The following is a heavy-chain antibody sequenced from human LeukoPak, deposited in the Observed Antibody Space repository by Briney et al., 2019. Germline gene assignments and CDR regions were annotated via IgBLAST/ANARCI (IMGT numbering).Heavy chain of an antibody. Sequence: GGSLRLSCVGSGFTFRSHAMSWVRQAPEKGLEFVSGIYENGGTTYYADSVKGRFSISRDNSKNTLYLQMNSLRAEDTAVYYCAKSPVPYCSGGSCYGMDVWGQGTTVTVSS. CDR1: GFTFRSHA. D-gene: IGHD2-15*01. CDR2: IYENGGTT. V-gene: IGHV3-23*01. CDR3: AKSPVPYCSGGSCYGMDV. J-gene: IGHJ6*02.